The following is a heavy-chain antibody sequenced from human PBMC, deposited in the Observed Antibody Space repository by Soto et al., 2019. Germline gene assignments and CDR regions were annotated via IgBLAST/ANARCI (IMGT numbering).Heavy chain of an antibody. CDR3: ARAPDIVVVPAATNMDA. CDR1: GFTFSSYG. V-gene: IGHV3-33*01. J-gene: IGHJ6*03. CDR2: IWYDGSNK. D-gene: IGHD2-2*01. Sequence: PGGSLRLSCAASGFTFSSYGMHWVRQAPGKGLEWVAVIWYDGSNKYYADSVKGRFTISRDNSKNTLYLQMNSLRAEDTAVYYCARAPDIVVVPAATNMDAWGKGTTVTVSS.